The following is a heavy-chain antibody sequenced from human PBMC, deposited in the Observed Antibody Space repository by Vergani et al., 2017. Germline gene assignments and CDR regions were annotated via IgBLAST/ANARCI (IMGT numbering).Heavy chain of an antibody. J-gene: IGHJ4*02. CDR3: AREYCSSTSCHFDY. D-gene: IGHD2-2*01. V-gene: IGHV1-69*01. Sequence: QVQLVQSGAEVKKPGSSVKVSCKASGGPFSSYAISCVRQAPGQGLEWMGGIIPIFGTANYAQKFQGRVTITADESTSTAYMERSSLRSENTAVYYCAREYCSSTSCHFDYWGQGTLVTVSS. CDR1: GGPFSSYA. CDR2: IIPIFGTA.